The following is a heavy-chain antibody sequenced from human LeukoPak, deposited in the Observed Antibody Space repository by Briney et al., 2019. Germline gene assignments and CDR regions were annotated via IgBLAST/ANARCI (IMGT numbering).Heavy chain of an antibody. CDR1: GGSVSSESYY. CDR3: ARVGYSSGWYVFDY. Sequence: PSETLSLTCTVSGGSVSSESYYWSWIRRPPGKGLEWIGYIYYSGSTKYNPSLKSRVTMSVDTSKNQFSLKLSSVTAADTAVYYCARVGYSSGWYVFDYWGQGTLVTVSS. J-gene: IGHJ4*02. V-gene: IGHV4-61*01. CDR2: IYYSGST. D-gene: IGHD6-19*01.